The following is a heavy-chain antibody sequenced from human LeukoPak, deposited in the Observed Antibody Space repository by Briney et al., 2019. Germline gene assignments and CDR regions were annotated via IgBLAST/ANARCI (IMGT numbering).Heavy chain of an antibody. CDR1: GFTVSSNY. Sequence: GGSLRLSCAVSGFTVSSNYMSWVRQAPGKGLEWVSILYSDGSTDYADSVKGRFTISRDNSKNMLYLQMNSLRAEDTAVYYCARDDGQGGPFDYWGPGTLVTVSS. CDR2: LYSDGST. D-gene: IGHD3-16*01. CDR3: ARDDGQGGPFDY. J-gene: IGHJ4*02. V-gene: IGHV3-53*01.